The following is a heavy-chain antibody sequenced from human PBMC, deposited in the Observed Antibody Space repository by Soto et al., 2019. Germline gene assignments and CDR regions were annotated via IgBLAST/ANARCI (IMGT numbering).Heavy chain of an antibody. CDR3: AKDGGSGYWDFEY. CDR2: ISSSGGST. Sequence: EVQLLESGGGLVQPGGSLRLSCAASGFTFRSYAMRWVRQAPGKGLEWVSSISSSGGSTDYADSVKGRFAISRDNSKSTLYLQMNSLRAEDTATYYCAKDGGSGYWDFEYWGQGTLVTVSS. J-gene: IGHJ4*02. V-gene: IGHV3-23*01. D-gene: IGHD3-22*01. CDR1: GFTFRSYA.